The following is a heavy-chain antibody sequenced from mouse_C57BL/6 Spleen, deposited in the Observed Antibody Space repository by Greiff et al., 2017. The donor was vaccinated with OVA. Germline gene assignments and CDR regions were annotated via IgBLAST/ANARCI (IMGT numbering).Heavy chain of an antibody. CDR3: TVTTVVSFDD. V-gene: IGHV6-3*01. D-gene: IGHD1-1*01. Sequence: EVKLVESGGGLVQPGGSMKLSCVASGFTFSNYWMNWVRQSPEKGLEWVAQIRLKSDNYATHYAESVKGRFTISRDDSKSSVYLQMNNLRAEDTGIYYCTVTTVVSFDDWGKGTTLTVSS. CDR2: IRLKSDNYAT. J-gene: IGHJ2*01. CDR1: GFTFSNYW.